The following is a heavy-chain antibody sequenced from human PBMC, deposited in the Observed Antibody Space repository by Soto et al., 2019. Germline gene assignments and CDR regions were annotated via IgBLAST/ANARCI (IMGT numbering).Heavy chain of an antibody. V-gene: IGHV4-30-4*01. CDR3: ARESRWFGDDAYYGMDV. Sequence: SETLSLTCTVSGGSVSSGDYYWSWIRQPPGKGLEWIGYIYYSGSTYCNPSLKGRVTISVDTSKNQFSLKLSSVTAADTAVYYCARESRWFGDDAYYGMDVWGQGTTVT. J-gene: IGHJ6*02. D-gene: IGHD3-10*01. CDR2: IYYSGST. CDR1: GGSVSSGDYY.